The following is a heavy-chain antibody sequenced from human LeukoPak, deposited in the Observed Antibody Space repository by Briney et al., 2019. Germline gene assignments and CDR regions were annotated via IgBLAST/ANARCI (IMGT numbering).Heavy chain of an antibody. J-gene: IGHJ4*02. CDR1: GFTFSTYA. D-gene: IGHD2-15*01. V-gene: IGHV3-23*01. Sequence: GGSLRLSRAASGFTFSTYAMTWVRQAPGKGLEWVSVISGNDDTTYYADSVKGRFTISRDNSKNTLYLQMNSLRAEDTAIYYCAKGHTGSCYSLQDCWGQGTLVTVSS. CDR2: ISGNDDTT. CDR3: AKGHTGSCYSLQDC.